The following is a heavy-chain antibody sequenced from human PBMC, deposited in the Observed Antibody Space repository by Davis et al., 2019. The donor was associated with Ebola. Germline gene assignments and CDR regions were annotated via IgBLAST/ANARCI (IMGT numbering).Heavy chain of an antibody. CDR3: ARYCHYTDCSYFDC. D-gene: IGHD2-15*01. J-gene: IGHJ4*02. Sequence: GESLKISCAASGFTFSNYDMSWVRHVPGKGLEWVSTISASEGHTYYSDSVRGRFTISRDNSKNTLYLQMNSLRAEDTATYYCARYCHYTDCSYFDCWGQGTMVAVSS. V-gene: IGHV3-23*01. CDR2: ISASEGHT. CDR1: GFTFSNYD.